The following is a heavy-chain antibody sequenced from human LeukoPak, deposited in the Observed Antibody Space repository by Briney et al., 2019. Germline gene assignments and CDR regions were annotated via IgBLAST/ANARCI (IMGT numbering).Heavy chain of an antibody. Sequence: PSETLSLTCTVSGGSISSGSYYWSWIRQPPGKGLEWIGYIYYSGSTNYNPSLKSRVTISVDTSKNQFSLKLSSVTAADTAVYYCARADEYSSSSFDYWGQGTLVTVSS. D-gene: IGHD6-6*01. V-gene: IGHV4-61*01. CDR3: ARADEYSSSSFDY. CDR2: IYYSGST. J-gene: IGHJ4*02. CDR1: GGSISSGSYY.